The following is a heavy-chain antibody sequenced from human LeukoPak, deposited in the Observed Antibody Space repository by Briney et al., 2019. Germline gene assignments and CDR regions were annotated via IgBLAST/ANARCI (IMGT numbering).Heavy chain of an antibody. CDR3: ARMWGYYDSSGYNAVDI. V-gene: IGHV1-46*01. CDR1: GYTFTSYY. CDR2: INPSGGST. D-gene: IGHD3-22*01. J-gene: IGHJ3*02. Sequence: ASVKVSCKASGYTFTSYYMHWVRQAPGQGLEWMGIINPSGGSTSYAQKFQGRVTMTRDTSTSTVYMELSSLRSEDTAVYYCARMWGYYDSSGYNAVDIWGQGTMVTVSS.